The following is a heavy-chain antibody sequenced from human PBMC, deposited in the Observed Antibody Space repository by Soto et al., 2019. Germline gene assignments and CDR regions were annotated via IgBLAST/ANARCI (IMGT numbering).Heavy chain of an antibody. CDR3: ARILTATGGHFDS. D-gene: IGHD2-8*02. CDR1: GFSLTTSGVG. Sequence: TVPTLVNPTQTLTLTCSFSGFSLTTSGVGVGWVRQSPEKALEWLALIFWDDDKRYSASLRSRLTIAKDTSKNQVVLTLTNVEPVDAATYYCARILTATGGHFDSWGQGALVTVSS. CDR2: IFWDDDK. V-gene: IGHV2-5*02. J-gene: IGHJ4*02.